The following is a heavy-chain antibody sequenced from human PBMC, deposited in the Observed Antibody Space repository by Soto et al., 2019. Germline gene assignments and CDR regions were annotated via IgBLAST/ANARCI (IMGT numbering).Heavy chain of an antibody. CDR2: IIPIFGTA. CDR1: RVAFSKFI. CDR3: AKVRYSSPMGYYYGMDV. V-gene: IGHV1-69*13. D-gene: IGHD6-19*01. Sequence: SVKVSCKASRVAFSKFIVTWVRQAPGLGLEWVGGIIPIFGTANYARKFQGRVTITADESTSTSYMEVNNLRSEDTAVYYCAKVRYSSPMGYYYGMDVWGQGTTVTVSS. J-gene: IGHJ6*02.